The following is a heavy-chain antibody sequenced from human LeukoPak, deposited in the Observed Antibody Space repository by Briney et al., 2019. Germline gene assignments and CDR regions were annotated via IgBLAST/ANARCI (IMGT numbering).Heavy chain of an antibody. J-gene: IGHJ4*02. Sequence: SETLSLTCTVSGGSISSYYWSWIRQPPGKGLEWIGYIYYSGSTNYNPSLKSRVTISVETYKNQFSLKLSSVTAADTAVYYCARVTGYMIEDYFDYWGQGTLVTVSS. V-gene: IGHV4-59*01. CDR2: IYYSGST. CDR3: ARVTGYMIEDYFDY. D-gene: IGHD3-22*01. CDR1: GGSISSYY.